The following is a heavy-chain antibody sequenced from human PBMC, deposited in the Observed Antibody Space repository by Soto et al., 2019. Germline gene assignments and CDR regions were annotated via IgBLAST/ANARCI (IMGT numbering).Heavy chain of an antibody. Sequence: QVQLVESGGGVVQPGRSLRLSCAASGFTFSSYGMHWVRQAPGKGLEWVAVIWYDGSNKYYADSVKGRFTISRDNSKNTLYLQMNSLSAEDTAVYYCASTVAGTGLYFDLWGRGTLVTVSS. CDR3: ASTVAGTGLYFDL. D-gene: IGHD6-19*01. CDR2: IWYDGSNK. CDR1: GFTFSSYG. V-gene: IGHV3-33*01. J-gene: IGHJ2*01.